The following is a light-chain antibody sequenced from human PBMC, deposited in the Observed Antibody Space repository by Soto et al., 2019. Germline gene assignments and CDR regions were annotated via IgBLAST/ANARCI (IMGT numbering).Light chain of an antibody. J-gene: IGLJ2*01. CDR3: GTWDSGLSAVV. Sequence: QSVLTPPPSVSAAPGQKVTISCSGSSSNIGNNYVSWYQQLPGTAPKLLIYDNNKRPSGIPDRFSGSKSGTSATLGITGLQTGDEADYYCGTWDSGLSAVVFGGGTQLTVL. V-gene: IGLV1-51*01. CDR1: SSNIGNNY. CDR2: DNN.